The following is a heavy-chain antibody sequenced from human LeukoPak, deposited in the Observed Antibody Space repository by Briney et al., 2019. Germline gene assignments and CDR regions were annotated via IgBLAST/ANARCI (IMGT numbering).Heavy chain of an antibody. CDR2: ISWDGDST. V-gene: IGHV3-43*01. Sequence: PGGSLRLSCAASGFTFDEYTMHWVRQVPGKGLEWVSLISWDGDSTYYADSVKGRFTITRDSAKNTLYLQMNSLRAEDTAAYYCARGTGNYYGYWGQGTLVTVSP. CDR3: ARGTGNYYGY. D-gene: IGHD3/OR15-3a*01. CDR1: GFTFDEYT. J-gene: IGHJ4*02.